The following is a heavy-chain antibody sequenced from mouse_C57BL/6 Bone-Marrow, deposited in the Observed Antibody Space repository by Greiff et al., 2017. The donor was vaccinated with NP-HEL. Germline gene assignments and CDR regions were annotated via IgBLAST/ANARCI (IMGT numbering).Heavy chain of an antibody. CDR3: ARYYYYGSSYDY. CDR2: IYPRSGNT. CDR1: GYTFTSYG. V-gene: IGHV1-81*01. Sequence: LVESGAELARPGASVKLSCKASGYTFTSYGISWVKQRTGQGLEWIGEIYPRSGNTYYNEKFKGKATLTADKSSSTAYMELRSLTSEDSAVYFCARYYYYGSSYDYWGQGTTLTVSS. D-gene: IGHD1-1*01. J-gene: IGHJ2*01.